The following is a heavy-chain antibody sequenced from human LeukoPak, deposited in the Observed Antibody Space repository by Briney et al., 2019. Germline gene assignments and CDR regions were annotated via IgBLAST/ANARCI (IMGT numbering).Heavy chain of an antibody. Sequence: SETLSLTCTVSGGSISSYYWSWIRQPAGKGLEWIGRIYTSGSTNYNPSLKSRVTMPVDTSKNQFSLKLSSVTAADTAVYYCASDRIEVDAFDIWGQGTMVTVSS. V-gene: IGHV4-4*07. D-gene: IGHD2-15*01. CDR3: ASDRIEVDAFDI. CDR1: GGSISSYY. CDR2: IYTSGST. J-gene: IGHJ3*02.